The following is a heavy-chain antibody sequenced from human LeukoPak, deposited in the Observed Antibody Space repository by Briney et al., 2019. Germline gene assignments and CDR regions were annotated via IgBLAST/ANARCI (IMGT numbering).Heavy chain of an antibody. V-gene: IGHV4-39*01. CDR3: ARRSRLYKHETTGYHDS. J-gene: IGHJ4*02. CDR2: VFYSGTT. CDR1: GDYITTTNYY. Sequence: RTSETLSLTCNVSGDYITTTNYYWAWIRQPPGKGLEWIASVFYSGTTYYHPSLKSRVIISMDTSREQISLRLSSVTATDTAIYYCARRSRLYKHETTGYHDSWGQGTLVTVSS. D-gene: IGHD3-9*01.